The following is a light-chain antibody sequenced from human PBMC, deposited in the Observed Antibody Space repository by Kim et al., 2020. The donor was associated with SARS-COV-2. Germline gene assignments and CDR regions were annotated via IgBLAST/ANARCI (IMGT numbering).Light chain of an antibody. Sequence: LSPEERATLSCRASQSVSTYLAWYQQRSGQAPRVLIYDASNRATDIPARFSGSGSGTDFTLTISSLQPEDFAVYYCQQRSSWPLTFGGGTKVDIK. J-gene: IGKJ4*01. CDR1: QSVSTY. CDR3: QQRSSWPLT. V-gene: IGKV3-11*01. CDR2: DAS.